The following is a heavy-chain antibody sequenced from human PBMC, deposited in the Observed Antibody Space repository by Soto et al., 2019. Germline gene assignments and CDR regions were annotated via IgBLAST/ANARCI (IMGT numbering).Heavy chain of an antibody. CDR2: ISYDGSNK. CDR1: GFTFSSYG. V-gene: IGHV3-30*18. J-gene: IGHJ6*02. Sequence: QVQLVESGGGVVQPGRSLRLSCAASGFTFSSYGMHWVRQAPGKGLEWVAVISYDGSNKYYADSVKGRFTISRDNSKNTLYLQMNSLRAEDTAVYYCAKSFTLWFGELLLSYYYYYGMDVWGQGTTVTVSS. D-gene: IGHD3-10*01. CDR3: AKSFTLWFGELLLSYYYYYGMDV.